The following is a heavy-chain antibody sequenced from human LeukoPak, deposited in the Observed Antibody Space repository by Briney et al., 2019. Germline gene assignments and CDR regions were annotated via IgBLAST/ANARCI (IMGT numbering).Heavy chain of an antibody. CDR3: ARDRYDYVWGSYRPHNWFDP. CDR1: GFTFSSYS. CDR2: ISSSSSTI. Sequence: GGSLRLSCAASGFTFSSYSMNWVRQAPGKGLEWVSYISSSSSTIYYADSVKGRFTIFRDNAKNSLYLQMNSLRAEDTAVYYCARDRYDYVWGSYRPHNWFDPWGQGTLVTVSS. D-gene: IGHD3-16*02. J-gene: IGHJ5*02. V-gene: IGHV3-48*01.